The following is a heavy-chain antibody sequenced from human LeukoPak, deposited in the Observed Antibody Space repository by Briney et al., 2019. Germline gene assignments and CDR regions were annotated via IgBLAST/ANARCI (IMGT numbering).Heavy chain of an antibody. CDR1: GFTFSSYA. V-gene: IGHV3-30-3*01. Sequence: GGSLRLSCAASGFTFSSYAMHWVRQAPGKGLEWVAVISYDGSNKYYADSVKGRFTISRDNAKNSLYLQMNSLRAEDTAVYYCARGGGDTGNYWGQGTLVTVSS. J-gene: IGHJ4*02. D-gene: IGHD3-10*01. CDR2: ISYDGSNK. CDR3: ARGGGDTGNY.